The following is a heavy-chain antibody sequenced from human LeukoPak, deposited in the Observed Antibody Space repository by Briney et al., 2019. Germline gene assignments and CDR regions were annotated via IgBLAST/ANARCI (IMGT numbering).Heavy chain of an antibody. CDR3: AILGEVTAIPSSDAFDI. V-gene: IGHV1-2*02. Sequence: GASVKVSCKASGYTFTGYYMHWVRQAPGQGLEWMGWINPNSGGTNYAQKFQGRVTMTRDTSISTAYMELSRLRSDDTAVYYCAILGEVTAIPSSDAFDIWGQGTMVTVSS. D-gene: IGHD2-21*02. J-gene: IGHJ3*02. CDR2: INPNSGGT. CDR1: GYTFTGYY.